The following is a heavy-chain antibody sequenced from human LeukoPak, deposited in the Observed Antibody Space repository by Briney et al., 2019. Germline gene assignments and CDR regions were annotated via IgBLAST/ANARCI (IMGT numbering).Heavy chain of an antibody. CDR2: IYHSGST. CDR1: GYSISSGYY. D-gene: IGHD6-19*01. J-gene: IGHJ4*02. CDR3: ARDTGIAVAGTVEN. Sequence: PSETLSLTCAVSGYSISSGYYWGWIRQPPGKGLEWIGSIYHSGSTYYNPSLKSRVTISVDTSKNQFSLKLSSVTAADTAVYYCARDTGIAVAGTVENWGQGTLVTVSS. V-gene: IGHV4-38-2*02.